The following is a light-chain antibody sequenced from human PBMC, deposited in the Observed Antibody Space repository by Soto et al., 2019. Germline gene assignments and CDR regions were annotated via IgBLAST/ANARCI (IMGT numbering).Light chain of an antibody. V-gene: IGKV3-20*01. J-gene: IGKJ1*01. CDR3: QQYGRSPWT. CDR1: QSVSSGY. CDR2: GAS. Sequence: DIVLTQSPGTLSLSPGKRATLSCRASQSVSSGYLAWYQQKPGQAPRLVIYGASSRATGIPDRFSGSGSGTDFTLTISRLEPEDFAVYYCQQYGRSPWTFGQGTKVEVK.